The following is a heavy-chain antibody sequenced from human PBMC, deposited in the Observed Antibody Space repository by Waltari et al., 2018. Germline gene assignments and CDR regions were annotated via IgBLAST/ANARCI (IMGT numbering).Heavy chain of an antibody. D-gene: IGHD3-16*01. V-gene: IGHV3-7*01. J-gene: IGHJ4*02. CDR1: GFTFRTHW. CDR3: ASGGGRPFDY. Sequence: EVQLVASGGALVQPGGSVRLSCAASGFTFRTHWRCWVRQTPGKGMEWVANIKPDGSEKYYGDSGKGRFTISRDNAKNSLYLQMNSLRAEDTAVYFCASGGGRPFDYWGQGTLVTVSS. CDR2: IKPDGSEK.